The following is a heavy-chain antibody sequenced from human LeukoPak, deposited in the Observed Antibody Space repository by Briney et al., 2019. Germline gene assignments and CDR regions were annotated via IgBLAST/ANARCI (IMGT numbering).Heavy chain of an antibody. CDR3: ARQDILTGYGYFDY. CDR2: IYYSGST. V-gene: IGHV4-39*01. D-gene: IGHD3-9*01. CDR1: GGSISSSSYY. J-gene: IGHJ4*02. Sequence: SETLSLTCTVSGGSISSSSYYWGWIRQPPGKGLEWIGSIYYSGSTYYNPSLKSRVTISVDTSKNQFSLKLSSETAADTAVYYCARQDILTGYGYFDYWGQGTLVTVSS.